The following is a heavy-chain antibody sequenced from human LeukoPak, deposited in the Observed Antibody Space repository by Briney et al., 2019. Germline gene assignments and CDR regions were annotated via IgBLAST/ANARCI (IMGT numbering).Heavy chain of an antibody. CDR1: GYSISSGYY. J-gene: IGHJ4*02. CDR2: IYHSGST. V-gene: IGHV4-38-2*01. Sequence: SETLSLTCAVSGYSISSGYYWGWIRQPPGKGLEWIGSIYHSGSTYYNPSLKSRVTISVDTSKNQFSLKLSSVTAADTAVYYFARLPNDRYQLLYLNYWGQGTLVTVS. CDR3: ARLPNDRYQLLYLNY. D-gene: IGHD2-2*02.